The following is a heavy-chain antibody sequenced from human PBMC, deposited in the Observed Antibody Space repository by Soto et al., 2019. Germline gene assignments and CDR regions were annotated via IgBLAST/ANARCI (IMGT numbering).Heavy chain of an antibody. CDR3: ARARWLVEYYYYYALDV. CDR2: IYYSGST. V-gene: IGHV4-59*01. J-gene: IGHJ6*02. Sequence: QVQLQESGPGLVKPSETLSLTCTVSGDSISDYYWSWIRQPPGKGLEWIGYIYYSGSTNYNPSLKSRVTISVDTSKNQFSLKLSSVTAADTAVYYCARARWLVEYYYYYALDVWGQGTTVTVSS. D-gene: IGHD6-19*01. CDR1: GDSISDYY.